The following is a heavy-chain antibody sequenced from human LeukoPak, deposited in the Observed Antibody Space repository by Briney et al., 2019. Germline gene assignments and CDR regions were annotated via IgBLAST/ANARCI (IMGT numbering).Heavy chain of an antibody. CDR1: GGSISSYY. D-gene: IGHD5-18*01. V-gene: IGHV4-59*01. CDR3: ARAFRRRRPLTWIQLWAEFAFDI. Sequence: SETLSLTCTVSGGSISSYYWSWIRQPPGKGLEWIGYIYYSGSTNYNPSLKSRVTISVDTSKNQFSLKLSSVTAADTAVYYCARAFRRRRPLTWIQLWAEFAFDIWGQGTMVTVSS. J-gene: IGHJ3*02. CDR2: IYYSGST.